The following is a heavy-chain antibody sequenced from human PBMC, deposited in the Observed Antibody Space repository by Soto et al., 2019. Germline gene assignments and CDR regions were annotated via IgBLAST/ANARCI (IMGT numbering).Heavy chain of an antibody. Sequence: GGSLRLSCAASGFTVSSNYMSWVRQAPGKGLEWVSVIYSGGSTYCADSVKGRFTISRDNSKNTLYLQMNSLRAEDTAVYYCARLRSKAFDIWGQGTMVTVSS. CDR2: IYSGGST. D-gene: IGHD6-6*01. J-gene: IGHJ3*02. CDR3: ARLRSKAFDI. V-gene: IGHV3-53*01. CDR1: GFTVSSNY.